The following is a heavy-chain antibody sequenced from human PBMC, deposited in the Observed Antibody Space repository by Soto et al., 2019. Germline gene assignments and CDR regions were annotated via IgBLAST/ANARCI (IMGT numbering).Heavy chain of an antibody. J-gene: IGHJ6*01. CDR3: ATCSGGTCYLDYYGMDV. CDR2: IKSKTEGGTT. D-gene: IGHD2-15*01. V-gene: IGHV3-15*01. CDR1: GFTFSNAW. Sequence: EVQLVESGGGSVKPGGSLRLSCAASGFTFSNAWMSWVRQAPGKGLEWVGRIKSKTEGGTTDYSAPVKGRFIISRDDSKNTLYLQMNFLKTEDTAVYYCATCSGGTCYLDYYGMDVW.